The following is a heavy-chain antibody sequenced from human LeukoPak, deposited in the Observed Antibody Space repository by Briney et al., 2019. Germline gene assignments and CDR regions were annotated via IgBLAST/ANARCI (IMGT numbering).Heavy chain of an antibody. CDR2: MYPICGTA. CDR1: RGTFTIYA. Sequence: AALRVSSKASRGTFTIYAISWVRQGPRQGLGWMGGMYPICGTANDAQKCHCRVTITADESTSTAYIELSSLRSEDTAVYYCARDQGYRYGYGDFDYWGQGTLVTVSS. CDR3: ARDQGYRYGYGDFDY. J-gene: IGHJ4*02. V-gene: IGHV1-69*13. D-gene: IGHD5-18*01.